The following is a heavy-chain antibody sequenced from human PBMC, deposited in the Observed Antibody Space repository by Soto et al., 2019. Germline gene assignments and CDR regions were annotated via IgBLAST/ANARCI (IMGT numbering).Heavy chain of an antibody. Sequence: SETLSLTCTVSGGSISNYYWSWIRQPPGKGLEWIGYIYYSGSTNYNPSLKSRVAISVDTSKNQFSLKLSSVTAADTAVYYCARQGIAVAGPYYYYYYYMDVWGKGTTVTVSS. CDR3: ARQGIAVAGPYYYYYYYMDV. CDR1: GGSISNYY. J-gene: IGHJ6*03. D-gene: IGHD6-19*01. CDR2: IYYSGST. V-gene: IGHV4-59*08.